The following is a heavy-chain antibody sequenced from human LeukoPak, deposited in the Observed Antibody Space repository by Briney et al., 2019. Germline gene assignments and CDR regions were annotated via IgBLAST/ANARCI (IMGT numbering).Heavy chain of an antibody. V-gene: IGHV3-21*01. J-gene: IGHJ3*02. CDR1: GFTFSSYS. Sequence: GGSLRLSCAASGFTFSSYSMNWVRQAPGKGLEWVSSISSSSSYIYYADSVKGRFTISRDNAKNSLYLQMNSLRAEDTAVYYCARDLGRLLQGSDAFDIWGQGTMVTVSS. CDR3: ARDLGRLLQGSDAFDI. D-gene: IGHD2-15*01. CDR2: ISSSSSYI.